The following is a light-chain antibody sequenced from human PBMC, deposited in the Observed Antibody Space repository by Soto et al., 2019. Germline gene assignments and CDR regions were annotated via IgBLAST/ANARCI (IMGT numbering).Light chain of an antibody. Sequence: QSALTQPASVSGSPGQSITISCSGTSSDVGAYTYVSWYQVHPGEPPKLVIYDVSKRPSGVSYRFSGSKSGNTASLTIFGLQAEDEGDYYCSSYRSTSTLGVFGTGTKVTVL. CDR2: DVS. V-gene: IGLV2-14*03. J-gene: IGLJ1*01. CDR3: SSYRSTSTLGV. CDR1: SSDVGAYTY.